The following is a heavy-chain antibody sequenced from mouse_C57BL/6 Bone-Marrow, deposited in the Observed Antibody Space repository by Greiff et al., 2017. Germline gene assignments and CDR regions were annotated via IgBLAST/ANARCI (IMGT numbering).Heavy chain of an antibody. CDR3: AGLYGNCPAY. J-gene: IGHJ3*01. V-gene: IGHV5-6*01. Sequence: EVQRVESGGDLVKPGGSLKLSCAASGFTFSSYGMSWVRQTPDKRLEWVATISSGGSYTYYPDSVKGRFTISRDNAKNTLYLHMSSLKSEDTTMYYCAGLYGNCPAYWGRGTRVTVSA. CDR1: GFTFSSYG. D-gene: IGHD2-1*01. CDR2: ISSGGSYT.